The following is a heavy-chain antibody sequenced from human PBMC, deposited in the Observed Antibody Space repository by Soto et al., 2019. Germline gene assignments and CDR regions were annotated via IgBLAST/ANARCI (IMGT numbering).Heavy chain of an antibody. CDR2: INPNSGGT. CDR3: ARERYQVISDGMDV. D-gene: IGHD2-2*01. V-gene: IGHV1-2*02. Sequence: ASVKVSCKASGYTFTGYYIHWVRQALGQGLEWMGWINPNSGGTNYAQKFQGRVTMTRDTSISTAYMELSRLRFDDAAVYFCARERYQVISDGMDVWGQGTTVTVSS. CDR1: GYTFTGYY. J-gene: IGHJ6*02.